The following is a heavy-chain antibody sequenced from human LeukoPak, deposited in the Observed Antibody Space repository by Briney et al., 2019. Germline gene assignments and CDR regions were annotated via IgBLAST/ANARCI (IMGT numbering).Heavy chain of an antibody. CDR1: GFNFDDHG. Sequence: GGSLRLSCAASGFNFDDHGMSWVRQAPGKGLEWVSGINWNGGSTGYADSVRGRFTISRDNAKNSLSLRMNSLKTEDTAVYYCARQIYGELRIDVWGQGTLVTVSS. J-gene: IGHJ4*02. D-gene: IGHD4-17*01. CDR3: ARQIYGELRIDV. CDR2: INWNGGST. V-gene: IGHV3-20*04.